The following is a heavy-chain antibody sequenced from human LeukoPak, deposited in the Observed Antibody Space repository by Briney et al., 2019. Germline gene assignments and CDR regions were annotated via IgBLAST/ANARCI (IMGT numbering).Heavy chain of an antibody. CDR1: GGSVSSGSYY. J-gene: IGHJ4*02. Sequence: PSETLSLTCTVSGGSVSSGSYYWSWIRQPPGKGLEWIGYIYYSGSTNYNPPLKSRVTISVDTSKNQFSLKLSSVTAADTAVYYCARGFYGEYDYWGQGTLVTVSS. CDR2: IYYSGST. CDR3: ARGFYGEYDY. V-gene: IGHV4-61*01. D-gene: IGHD4-17*01.